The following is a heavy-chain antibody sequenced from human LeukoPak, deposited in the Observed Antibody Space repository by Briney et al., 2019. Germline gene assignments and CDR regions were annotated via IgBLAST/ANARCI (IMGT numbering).Heavy chain of an antibody. Sequence: GGSLRLSCAASGFTFSSSWMGWARQAPGKGLEWVANIKEDGSWKHYAVSVQGRLTISRDNAKNTPYLQMNSLRAEDTAVYYCARERTSGWDAFDFWGQGTLVTVSS. J-gene: IGHJ4*02. CDR2: IKEDGSWK. V-gene: IGHV3-7*01. CDR3: ARERTSGWDAFDF. CDR1: GFTFSSSW. D-gene: IGHD6-19*01.